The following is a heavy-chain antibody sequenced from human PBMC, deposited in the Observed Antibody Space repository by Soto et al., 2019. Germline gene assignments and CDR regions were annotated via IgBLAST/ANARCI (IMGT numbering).Heavy chain of an antibody. Sequence: GGSLRLSCSASVFTFSSYAMHWVRQAPGKGLEYVSAISSNGGSTYYADSVKGRFTISRDNSKNTLYLQMNSLRAEDTAVYYCAKDLRTYYYDSSGDYWGQGTLVTVSS. D-gene: IGHD3-22*01. CDR2: ISSNGGST. J-gene: IGHJ4*02. CDR1: VFTFSSYA. CDR3: AKDLRTYYYDSSGDY. V-gene: IGHV3-64*04.